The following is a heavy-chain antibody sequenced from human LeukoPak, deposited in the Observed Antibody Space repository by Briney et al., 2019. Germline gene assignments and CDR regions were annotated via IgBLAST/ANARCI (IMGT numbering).Heavy chain of an antibody. CDR2: ISAYNGNT. CDR1: GYTFTSYG. J-gene: IGHJ4*02. V-gene: IGHV1-18*01. D-gene: IGHD4-17*01. CDR3: ARDSYGDPPASCH. Sequence: VASVNVSCKASGYTFTSYGISWVRQAPGQGLEWMGWISAYNGNTNYAQKLQGRVTMTTDTSTSTAYMELRSLRSDDTAVYYCARDSYGDPPASCHWGQGTLVTVSS.